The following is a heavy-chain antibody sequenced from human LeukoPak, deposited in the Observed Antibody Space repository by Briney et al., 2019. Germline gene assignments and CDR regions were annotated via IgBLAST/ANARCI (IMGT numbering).Heavy chain of an antibody. D-gene: IGHD6-19*01. J-gene: IGHJ4*02. CDR3: ARAGGSVGWYGTIDS. V-gene: IGHV4-61*09. Sequence: SETLSLTCTVSGDSLSSGSYYWASTRHPAGGGLGCIGHLYTSGTTSYNPSLQSRVTISADTSKHQFSLRLTSVTAADTAVYYCARAGGSVGWYGTIDSWGQGTLVTVSS. CDR2: LYTSGTT. CDR1: GDSLSSGSYY.